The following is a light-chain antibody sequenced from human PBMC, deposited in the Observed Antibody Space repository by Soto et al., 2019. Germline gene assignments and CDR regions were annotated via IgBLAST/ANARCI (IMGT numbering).Light chain of an antibody. J-gene: IGKJ5*01. Sequence: ENVLTQSPGTLSLSPGERATLSCRASRSVNNNYLAWYQQKPGQAPRLLIYDASNRATGIPARFSGSGSGTDFTLTISSLEPEDFAVYYRQQRSNWPPINFGQGTRLEIK. CDR3: QQRSNWPPIN. CDR2: DAS. V-gene: IGKV3-11*01. CDR1: RSVNNNY.